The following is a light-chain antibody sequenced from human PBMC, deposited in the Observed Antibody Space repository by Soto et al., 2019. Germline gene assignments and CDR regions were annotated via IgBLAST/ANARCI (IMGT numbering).Light chain of an antibody. Sequence: EVVMTQSPATLSVAPGERATLSCRASQSIGDYLAWYQHKPGQAPRLLIYGALTRATGIPARFAGSGSETDFTLIISSLQSEDFAIYYCQQYSSWVVTFGQGTRL. J-gene: IGKJ5*01. CDR2: GAL. CDR3: QQYSSWVVT. CDR1: QSIGDY. V-gene: IGKV3-15*01.